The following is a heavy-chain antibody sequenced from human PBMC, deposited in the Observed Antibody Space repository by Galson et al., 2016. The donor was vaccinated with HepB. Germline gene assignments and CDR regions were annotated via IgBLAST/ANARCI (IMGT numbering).Heavy chain of an antibody. V-gene: IGHV3-7*03. CDR1: GFTSSSYW. CDR2: INQDGSEN. D-gene: IGHD3-16*01. CDR3: ARVGPPPEGYPSHWGGMDV. Sequence: SLRLSCAASGFTSSSYWMSWVRQPPGKGLEWVAMINQDGSENDYVDSVKGRFTISRDNAKNSLSLQMNSLRAEDTAIYYCARVGPPPEGYPSHWGGMDVWGQGTTVTVSS. J-gene: IGHJ6*02.